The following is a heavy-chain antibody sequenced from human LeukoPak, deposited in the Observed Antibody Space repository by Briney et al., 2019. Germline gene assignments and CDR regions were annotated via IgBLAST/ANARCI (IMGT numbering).Heavy chain of an antibody. D-gene: IGHD5-24*01. CDR2: IYYSGST. CDR1: GGSISSSSYY. CDR3: ASLKSDGYNQGPFDY. J-gene: IGHJ4*02. Sequence: SETLSLTCTVSGGSISSSSYYWGWIRQPPGKGLEWIGSIYYSGSTYYNPSLKSRVTISVDTSKNQFSLKLSSVTAADTAVYYCASLKSDGYNQGPFDYWGQGTLVTVSS. V-gene: IGHV4-39*07.